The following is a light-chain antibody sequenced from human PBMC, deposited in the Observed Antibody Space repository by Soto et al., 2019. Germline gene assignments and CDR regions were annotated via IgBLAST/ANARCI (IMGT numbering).Light chain of an antibody. CDR2: AAS. CDR3: QQYGISPPNT. J-gene: IGKJ5*01. V-gene: IGKV3-20*01. CDR1: QSVGSNY. Sequence: EIVLTQSPGTLSLSPGERATLSCRASQSVGSNYLAWYQQKPGQAPRLLIYAASSRATGVPERFSGSGSGTDFTLTISRLEPEDFVVYYCQQYGISPPNTFGNGTRLEIK.